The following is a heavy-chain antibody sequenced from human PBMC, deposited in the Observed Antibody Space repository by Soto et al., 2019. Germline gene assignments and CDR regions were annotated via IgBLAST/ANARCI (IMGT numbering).Heavy chain of an antibody. Sequence: EVQLVQSGGGLVQPGGSVRLSCAASGFTVSSSYLSWVRQAPGKGLEWVSLIYSGGSTYYADSVKGRFTISRHSSKNTLYLQMNSLRVEDTAVYYCARDAGRGYDYSDFDAFDIWGQGTMVTVSS. J-gene: IGHJ3*02. CDR2: IYSGGST. CDR1: GFTVSSSY. D-gene: IGHD4-4*01. V-gene: IGHV3-53*04. CDR3: ARDAGRGYDYSDFDAFDI.